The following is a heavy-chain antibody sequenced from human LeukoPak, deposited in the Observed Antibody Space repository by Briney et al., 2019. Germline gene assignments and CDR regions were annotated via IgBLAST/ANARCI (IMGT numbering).Heavy chain of an antibody. CDR3: ATHGKDAEFDHFDY. CDR2: IDYSGST. Sequence: SETLSLTCTVSGGSISSSYWSWIRQPPGKGLEWIGSIDYSGSTHYNPSLKSRVTIAVDKSKNQFSLNLNSVTAADTAVYYCATHGKDAEFDHFDYWGQGTLVTVSS. CDR1: GGSISSSY. J-gene: IGHJ4*02. V-gene: IGHV4-39*01. D-gene: IGHD3-9*01.